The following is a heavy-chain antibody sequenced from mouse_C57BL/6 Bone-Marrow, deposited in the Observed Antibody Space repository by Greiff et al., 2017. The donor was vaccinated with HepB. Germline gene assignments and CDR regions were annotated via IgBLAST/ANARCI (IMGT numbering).Heavy chain of an antibody. CDR2: IYPGDGDT. J-gene: IGHJ2*01. D-gene: IGHD5-5*01. CDR3: ARWGVLPYYFDY. Sequence: QVQLKQSGPELVKPGASVKISCKASGYAFSSSWMNWVKQRPGKGLEWIGRIYPGDGDTNYNGKFKGKATLTADKSSSTAYMQLSSLTSEDSAVYFCARWGVLPYYFDYWGQGTTLTVSS. V-gene: IGHV1-82*01. CDR1: GYAFSSSW.